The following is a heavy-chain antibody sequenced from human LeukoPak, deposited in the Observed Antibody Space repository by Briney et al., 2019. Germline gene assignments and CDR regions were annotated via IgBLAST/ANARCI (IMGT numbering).Heavy chain of an antibody. J-gene: IGHJ4*02. V-gene: IGHV3-30*02. D-gene: IGHD3-22*01. CDR2: IRYDGSNK. Sequence: GGSLRLSCAASGFTFSSYGMHWVRQAPGKGLEWVAFIRYDGSNKYYADSVKGRFTISRDNSKNTLYLQMNSLRAEDTAVYYFAKGRITMIVVVPDFWGQGTLVTVSS. CDR1: GFTFSSYG. CDR3: AKGRITMIVVVPDF.